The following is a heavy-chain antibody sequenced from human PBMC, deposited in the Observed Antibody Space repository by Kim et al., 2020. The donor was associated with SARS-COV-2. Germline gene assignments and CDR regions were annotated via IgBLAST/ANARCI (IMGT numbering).Heavy chain of an antibody. CDR2: ISRSGRTI. CDR1: GFTFSTYA. D-gene: IGHD2-8*01. CDR3: VKEVMPTSGTNYFDY. Sequence: GGSLRLSCSASGFTFSTYAMYWVRQAPGKGLEYVSSISRSGRTIDYADSMKGRSTISRDNSNNMLYLQVSSLRPEDTAVYYCVKEVMPTSGTNYFDYWGQGALVTVSS. V-gene: IGHV3-64D*09. J-gene: IGHJ4*02.